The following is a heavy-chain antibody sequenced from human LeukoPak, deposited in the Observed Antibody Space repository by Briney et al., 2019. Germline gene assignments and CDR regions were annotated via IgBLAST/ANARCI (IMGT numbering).Heavy chain of an antibody. J-gene: IGHJ4*02. Sequence: SGGSLRLSCAASGFTFSSYEMNWVRQAPGKGLEWVAHISSGCNVEYYLDSVRGRFTMSRDNAKSLLFLQMNSLRAEDTAVYYCARDTLNGPFVISLDYWGQGALVTVSS. D-gene: IGHD3-9*01. CDR3: ARDTLNGPFVISLDY. CDR1: GFTFSSYE. CDR2: ISSGCNVE. V-gene: IGHV3-48*03.